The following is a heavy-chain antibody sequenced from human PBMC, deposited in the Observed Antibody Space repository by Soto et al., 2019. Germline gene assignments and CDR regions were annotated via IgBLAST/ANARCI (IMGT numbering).Heavy chain of an antibody. CDR3: AKAMRGGRSSSRYYYGLDV. Sequence: EVQLVESGGGLVQPGRSLRLSCAASGFTFDDYAMHWVRQAPGKGLEWVSGISWNSGTIVYADSVKGRFTISRDNAKNSLYLQMTSLRGDDTALYYCAKAMRGGRSSSRYYYGLDVWGQGNTVTVSS. J-gene: IGHJ6*02. CDR2: ISWNSGTI. V-gene: IGHV3-9*01. D-gene: IGHD3-10*01. CDR1: GFTFDDYA.